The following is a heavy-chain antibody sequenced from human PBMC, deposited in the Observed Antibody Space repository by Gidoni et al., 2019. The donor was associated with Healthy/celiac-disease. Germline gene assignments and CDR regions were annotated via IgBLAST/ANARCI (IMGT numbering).Heavy chain of an antibody. Sequence: EVQLFESGGGLVQHGGSLTPSCADSGFTFSSYAIGWVRQAPGKGLEWVSGISGSGGSTYYADSVKGRFTISRDNSKNTLYLQMKSLRAEDTAVYYCAKLSGDSSGYYPVHLGYWGQGTLVTVSS. J-gene: IGHJ4*02. CDR2: ISGSGGST. CDR3: AKLSGDSSGYYPVHLGY. V-gene: IGHV3-23*01. CDR1: GFTFSSYA. D-gene: IGHD3-22*01.